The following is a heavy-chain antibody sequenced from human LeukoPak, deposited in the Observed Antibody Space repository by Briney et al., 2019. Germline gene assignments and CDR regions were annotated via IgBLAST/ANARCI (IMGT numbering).Heavy chain of an antibody. CDR2: IHTSGDT. D-gene: IGHD4-17*01. V-gene: IGHV3-53*01. Sequence: LAWVSAIHTSGDTCYADSVNGRFTISTDTSKNTLYLQINSLRVEDTAVYYCIVFGDSNHWGQGTLVTVSS. J-gene: IGHJ5*02. CDR3: IVFGDSNH.